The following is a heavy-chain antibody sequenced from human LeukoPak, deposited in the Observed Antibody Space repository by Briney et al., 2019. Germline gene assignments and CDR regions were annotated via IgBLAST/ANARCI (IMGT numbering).Heavy chain of an antibody. J-gene: IGHJ4*02. CDR2: ISSSGSTI. CDR3: ARGDSSGDY. V-gene: IGHV3-48*03. D-gene: IGHD6-19*01. Sequence: PGGSLRLSCAASGFTFCSYEMNWVRQAPGKGLEWVSYISSSGSTIYYADSVKGRFTISRDNAKNSLYLQMNSLRAEDTAVYYCARGDSSGDYWGQGTLVTVSS. CDR1: GFTFCSYE.